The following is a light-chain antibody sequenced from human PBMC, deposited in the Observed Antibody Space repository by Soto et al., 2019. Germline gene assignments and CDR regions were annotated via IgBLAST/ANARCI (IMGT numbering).Light chain of an antibody. J-gene: IGKJ2*01. Sequence: DIQMTQSPSSLSASAGDRVTITCRASQSINSYVNWYQQKPGKAPKFLIYAASTLQSGVPSRFSGSESGTDFTLTISSLQSEDFAVYYCQQYNNWPPYTFGQGTKVDIK. V-gene: IGKV1-39*01. CDR1: QSINSY. CDR2: AAS. CDR3: QQYNNWPPYT.